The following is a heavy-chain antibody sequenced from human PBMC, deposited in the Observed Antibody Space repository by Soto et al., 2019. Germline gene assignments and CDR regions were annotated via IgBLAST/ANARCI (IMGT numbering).Heavy chain of an antibody. D-gene: IGHD3-10*01. CDR2: ISYDGSNK. V-gene: IGHV3-30-3*01. Sequence: VQLVESGGGVVQPGRSLRLSCAASGFTFSSYAMHWVRQAPGKGLEWVAVISYDGSNKYYADSVKGRFTISRDNSKNTLYLQMNSLRAEDTAVYYCAREGLLWFGELLVYFDYWGQGTLVTVSS. CDR3: AREGLLWFGELLVYFDY. CDR1: GFTFSSYA. J-gene: IGHJ4*02.